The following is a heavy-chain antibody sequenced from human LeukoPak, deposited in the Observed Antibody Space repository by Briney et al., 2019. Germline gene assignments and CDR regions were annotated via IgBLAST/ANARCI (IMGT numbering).Heavy chain of an antibody. CDR2: IYYSGST. D-gene: IGHD6-19*01. J-gene: IGHJ4*02. V-gene: IGHV4-39*01. CDR1: GGSISSSSYY. Sequence: SETLSLTCTVSGGSISSSSYYWGGIRQPPGKGLEWIGSIYYSGSTYYNPSLKSRVTISVDTSKNQFSLKLSSVTAADTAVYYCASGLYSSGWYFDYWGQGTLVTVSS. CDR3: ASGLYSSGWYFDY.